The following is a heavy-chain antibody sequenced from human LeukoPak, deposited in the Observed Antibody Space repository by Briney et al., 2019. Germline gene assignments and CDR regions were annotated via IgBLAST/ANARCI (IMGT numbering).Heavy chain of an antibody. CDR1: GGSISSGGYY. Sequence: PSETLSLTCTVSGGSISSGGYYWSWIRQHPGKGLEWIGYIYYSGSTYYNPSLKSRVTISVDTSKNQFSLKLSSVTAADTAVYYCARDRSKVGTDYWGQGTLVTVSS. CDR2: IYYSGST. CDR3: ARDRSKVGTDY. D-gene: IGHD2-15*01. V-gene: IGHV4-31*03. J-gene: IGHJ4*02.